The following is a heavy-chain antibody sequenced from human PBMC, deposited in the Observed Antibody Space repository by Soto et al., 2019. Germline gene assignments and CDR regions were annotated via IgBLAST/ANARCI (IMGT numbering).Heavy chain of an antibody. Sequence: GGSLRLSCVGSGFTFGTYNLPWVRQAPGKGLEWVSVISGSGGSTYYADSVKGRFTISRDNSKNTLYLQMNSLRAEDTAVYYCAKHPVAKSPWFDPWGQGTLVTVSS. V-gene: IGHV3-23*01. J-gene: IGHJ5*02. CDR1: GFTFGTYN. CDR2: ISGSGGST. D-gene: IGHD5-12*01. CDR3: AKHPVAKSPWFDP.